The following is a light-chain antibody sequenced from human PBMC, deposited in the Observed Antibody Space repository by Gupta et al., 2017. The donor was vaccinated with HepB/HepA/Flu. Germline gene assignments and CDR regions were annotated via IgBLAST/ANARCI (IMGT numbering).Light chain of an antibody. J-gene: IGLJ2*01. Sequence: QSALTQPASSSGSPGQSITISCTGTSSDVGGYNYVSWYQQHPGKAPKLMIYDVSNRLSGVSNRFSGSKSGNTASLTISGLQAEDEADYYCSSYTSSSLFGGGTKLTVL. V-gene: IGLV2-14*01. CDR2: DVS. CDR1: SSDVGGYNY. CDR3: SSYTSSSL.